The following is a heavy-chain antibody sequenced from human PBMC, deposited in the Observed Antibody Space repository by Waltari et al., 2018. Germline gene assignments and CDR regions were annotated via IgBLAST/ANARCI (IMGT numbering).Heavy chain of an antibody. D-gene: IGHD5-12*01. Sequence: EVQLVESGGGLVQPGGSLRLSCAASGFTFSSYWMSWVRQAPGKGLEWVANIKQDGSENYYVDPVKGRFATAIDNAKVSLYLQMNGLGAEDTAVYYCARDNDGGYDIGGGQGTLVTISS. CDR1: GFTFSSYW. CDR3: ARDNDGGYDIG. CDR2: IKQDGSEN. J-gene: IGHJ4*02. V-gene: IGHV3-7*01.